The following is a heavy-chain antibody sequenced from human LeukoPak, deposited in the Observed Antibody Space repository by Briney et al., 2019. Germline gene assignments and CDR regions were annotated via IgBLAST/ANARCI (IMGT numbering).Heavy chain of an antibody. Sequence: SETLSLTCTVSGGSISSSSYYWGWIRQPPGKGLEWIGSIYYSGSTHYNPSLKSRVTISVDTSKNQFSLKLSSVTAADTAVYYCASRTPWYYYDSSGYLDFDYWGQGTLVTVSS. D-gene: IGHD3-22*01. V-gene: IGHV4-39*01. CDR2: IYYSGST. CDR1: GGSISSSSYY. CDR3: ASRTPWYYYDSSGYLDFDY. J-gene: IGHJ4*02.